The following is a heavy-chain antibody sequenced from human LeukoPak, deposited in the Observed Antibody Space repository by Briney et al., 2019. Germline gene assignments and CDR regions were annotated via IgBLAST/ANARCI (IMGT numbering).Heavy chain of an antibody. CDR3: ARGIWFGELFGL. CDR2: ISSSSSTI. V-gene: IGHV3-48*01. D-gene: IGHD3-10*01. J-gene: IGHJ5*02. CDR1: GFTFSSYS. Sequence: GGSLRLSCAAFGFTFSSYSMNWVRQAPGKGLEWVSYISSSSSTIYYADSVKGRFTISRDNAKNSLYLQMNSLRAEDTAVYYCARGIWFGELFGLWGQGTLVTVSS.